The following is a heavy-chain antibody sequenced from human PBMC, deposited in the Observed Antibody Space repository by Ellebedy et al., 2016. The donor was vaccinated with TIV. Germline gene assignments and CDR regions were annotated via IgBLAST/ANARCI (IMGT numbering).Heavy chain of an antibody. CDR2: LYYSEST. V-gene: IGHV4-39*01. J-gene: IGHJ5*02. CDR3: ARHVAAADINWFDP. CDR1: GDSISTPYYY. D-gene: IGHD6-13*01. Sequence: MPSETLSLTCTVSGDSISTPYYYWGWIRQPPGKRLEWIGSLYYSESTYYNPSLKSRVTISVDTSKNQFSLKLNSVTAADTAVYYCARHVAAADINWFDPWGQGTLVTVSS.